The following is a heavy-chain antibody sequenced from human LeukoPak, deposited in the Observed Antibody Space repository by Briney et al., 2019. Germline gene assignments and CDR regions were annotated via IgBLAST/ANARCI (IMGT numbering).Heavy chain of an antibody. J-gene: IGHJ1*01. CDR3: ARPGRIVGATYFQH. D-gene: IGHD1-26*01. V-gene: IGHV4-4*07. CDR1: SGSISGHY. Sequence: SETLSLTCTVTSGSISGHYWSWIRQPAGKEMQWIGRIYTSGATNYNPSLKSRVTMSIDTSKNQFSLKLSSVTAADTAVYYCARPGRIVGATYFQHWGQGTLVTVSS. CDR2: IYTSGAT.